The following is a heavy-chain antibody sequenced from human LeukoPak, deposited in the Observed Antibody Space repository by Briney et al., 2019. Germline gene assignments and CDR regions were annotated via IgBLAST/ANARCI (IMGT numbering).Heavy chain of an antibody. V-gene: IGHV3-23*01. CDR1: GFTFSSYA. CDR2: ISGSGGST. D-gene: IGHD6-6*01. CDR3: ARVAARPYYYYYMDV. J-gene: IGHJ6*03. Sequence: PGGSLRLSCAASGFTFSSYAMSWVRQAPGKGLEWVSAISGSGGSTYYADSVKGRFTISRDNSKNTLYLQMNSLRAEDTAVYYCARVAARPYYYYYMDVWGKGTTVTVSS.